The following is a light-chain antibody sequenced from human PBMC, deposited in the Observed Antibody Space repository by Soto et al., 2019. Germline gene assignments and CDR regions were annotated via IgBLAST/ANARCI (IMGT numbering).Light chain of an antibody. CDR1: SGHSSYA. V-gene: IGLV4-69*01. J-gene: IGLJ2*01. CDR3: QTWGTGIQI. Sequence: QPVLTQSPSAAASLGASVKLTCTLSSGHSSYAIAWHQQQPEKGPRYLMKVNSDGSHSKGDGIPDRFSGSSSGAESFLTISSLQSEDEADYYCQTWGTGIQIFGGGTKLTVL. CDR2: VNSDGSH.